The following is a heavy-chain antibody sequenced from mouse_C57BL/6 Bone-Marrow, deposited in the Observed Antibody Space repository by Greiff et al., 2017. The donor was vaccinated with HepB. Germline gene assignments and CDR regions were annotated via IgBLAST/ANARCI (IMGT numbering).Heavy chain of an antibody. D-gene: IGHD1-1*01. V-gene: IGHV1-69*01. CDR2: IDPSDSYT. J-gene: IGHJ3*01. CDR3: ARYYYGSSYGFAY. CDR1: GYTFTSYW. Sequence: QVQLQQPGAELVMPGASVKLSCKASGYTFTSYWMHWVKQRPGQGLEWIGEIDPSDSYTNYNQKFKGKSTLTVDKSSSTAYMQLSSLISEDSAVYYCARYYYGSSYGFAYWGQGTLVTVSA.